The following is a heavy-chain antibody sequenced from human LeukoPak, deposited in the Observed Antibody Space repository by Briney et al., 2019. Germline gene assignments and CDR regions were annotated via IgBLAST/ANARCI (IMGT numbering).Heavy chain of an antibody. V-gene: IGHV4-61*02. CDR3: ARHSVFSRGYGGISSGGYFDY. J-gene: IGHJ4*02. Sequence: SETLSLTCTVSGGSISSGSYYWSWIRQPAGKGLGWIGRIYTSGSTNYNPSLKSRVTISVDTSKNQFSLKLSSVTAADTAVYYCARHSVFSRGYGGISSGGYFDYWGQGTLVTVSS. CDR2: IYTSGST. CDR1: GGSISSGSYY. D-gene: IGHD4-23*01.